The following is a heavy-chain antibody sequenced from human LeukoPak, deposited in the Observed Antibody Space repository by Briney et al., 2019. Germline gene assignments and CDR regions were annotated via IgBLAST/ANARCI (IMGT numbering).Heavy chain of an antibody. D-gene: IGHD3-10*01. J-gene: IGHJ4*02. CDR1: GGSISSGDYY. V-gene: IGHV4-30-4*01. CDR3: ARECYGSGYYFDY. CDR2: IYYSGST. Sequence: PSQTLSLTCTVSGGSISSGDYYWSWIRQPPGKGLEWIGYIYYSGSTYYNPSLKSRVTISVDTSKNQFSLKLSSVTAADTAVYYCARECYGSGYYFDYWGQGTLVTVS.